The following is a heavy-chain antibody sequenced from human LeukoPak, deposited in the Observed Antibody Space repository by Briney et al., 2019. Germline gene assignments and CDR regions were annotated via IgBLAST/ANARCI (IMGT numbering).Heavy chain of an antibody. J-gene: IGHJ4*02. CDR3: ASASSHRIAAGGDY. CDR2: IGTAGDT. Sequence: GGSLRLSCAASGFTFSSYDMHWVRQVTGKGLEWVSAIGTAGDTYYPGSVKGRFTISRENAKNSLYLQMNSLRAGDTAVYYCASASSHRIAAGGDYWGQGTLVTVSS. CDR1: GFTFSSYD. V-gene: IGHV3-13*01. D-gene: IGHD6-13*01.